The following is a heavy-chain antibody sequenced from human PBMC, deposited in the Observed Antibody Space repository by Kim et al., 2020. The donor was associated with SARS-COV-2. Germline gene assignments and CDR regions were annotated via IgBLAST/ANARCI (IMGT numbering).Heavy chain of an antibody. Sequence: GGSLRLSCAASGFTFSSYAMHWVRQAPGKGLEWVAVISYDGSNKYYTDSVKGRFTISRDNSKNTLYLQMNSLRAEDTAVYYCARDGGLHRSYFDYWGQGTLVTVSS. CDR2: ISYDGSNK. J-gene: IGHJ4*02. D-gene: IGHD3-16*01. V-gene: IGHV3-30-3*01. CDR1: GFTFSSYA. CDR3: ARDGGLHRSYFDY.